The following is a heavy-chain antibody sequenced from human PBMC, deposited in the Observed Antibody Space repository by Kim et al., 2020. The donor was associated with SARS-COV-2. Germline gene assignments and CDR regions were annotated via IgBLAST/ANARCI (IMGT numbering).Heavy chain of an antibody. CDR3: ARGSGWLLNY. D-gene: IGHD3-22*01. Sequence: SNKYYADSVQGRFTISRDNSKNTLYLQMNSLRAEDTAVYYCARGSGWLLNYWGQGTLVTVSS. CDR2: SNK. V-gene: IGHV3-33*01. J-gene: IGHJ4*02.